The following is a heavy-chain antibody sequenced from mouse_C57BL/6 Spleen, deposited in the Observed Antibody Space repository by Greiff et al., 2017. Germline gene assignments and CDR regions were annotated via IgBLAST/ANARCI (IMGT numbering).Heavy chain of an antibody. CDR3: ARRGNGKGNYYAMDY. CDR2: ISSGGSYT. V-gene: IGHV5-6*02. CDR1: GFTFSSYG. Sequence: DVMLVESGGDLVKPGGSLKLSCAASGFTFSSYGMSWVRQTPDKRLEWVATISSGGSYTYYPDSVKGRFTISRDNAKNTLYLQMSSLKSEDTAMYYCARRGNGKGNYYAMDYWGQGTSVTVSS. D-gene: IGHD1-1*01. J-gene: IGHJ4*01.